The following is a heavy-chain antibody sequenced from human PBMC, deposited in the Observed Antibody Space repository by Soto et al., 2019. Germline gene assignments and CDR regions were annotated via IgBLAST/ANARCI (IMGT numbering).Heavy chain of an antibody. V-gene: IGHV6-1*01. CDR2: TYYRSKWYN. Sequence: SQTLSLTCALSGDSVSTNSSTWDWIRQSPSRGLEWLGRTYYRSKWYNDYAVSVKGRITINPDTSNNQLSLQLNSVTPDDTAVYYCARAPLVRSGTTGTTIYGFDPWGQGTLVTVSS. CDR3: ARAPLVRSGTTGTTIYGFDP. J-gene: IGHJ5*02. CDR1: GDSVSTNSST. D-gene: IGHD1-1*01.